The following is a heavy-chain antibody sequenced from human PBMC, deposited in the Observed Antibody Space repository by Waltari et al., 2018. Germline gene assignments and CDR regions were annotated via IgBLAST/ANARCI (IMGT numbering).Heavy chain of an antibody. V-gene: IGHV1-2*02. CDR1: GYPFTDYY. CDR3: ARVLSYYYDSSGYYFDY. J-gene: IGHJ4*02. CDR2: INPNSGGT. Sequence: QVQLVQSGAEVTKPGASVRVYCKASGYPFTDYYLHWGRQAPGQGLEWMGWINPNSGGTNYAQKFQGRVTMTRDTSISTASMGLSRLRSDDTAVYYCARVLSYYYDSSGYYFDYWGQGTLVTVSS. D-gene: IGHD3-22*01.